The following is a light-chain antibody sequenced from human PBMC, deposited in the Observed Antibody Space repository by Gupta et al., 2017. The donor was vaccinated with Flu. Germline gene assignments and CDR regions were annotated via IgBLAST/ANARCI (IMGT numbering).Light chain of an antibody. Sequence: EIVMTQSPATLSVSPGERATLSCRASQSVSSNLAWYQQKPGQAPRLLIYGASTRATGIPARFSGSGSGKEFTLTISSLQYEDFAVYYWQQYNTWPTFGQGTKMEIK. CDR3: QQYNTWPT. V-gene: IGKV3-15*01. CDR1: QSVSSN. CDR2: GAS. J-gene: IGKJ2*01.